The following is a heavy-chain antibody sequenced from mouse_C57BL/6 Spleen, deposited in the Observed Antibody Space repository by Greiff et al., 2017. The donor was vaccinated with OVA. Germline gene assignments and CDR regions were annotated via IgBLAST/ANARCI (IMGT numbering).Heavy chain of an antibody. CDR3: ARDYGSRGYFDY. Sequence: VKLVESGAELVRPGTSVKMSCKASGYTFTNYWIGWAKQRPGHGLEWIGDIYPGGGYTNYNEKFKGKATLTADKSSSTAYMQFSSLTSEDSAIYYCARDYGSRGYFDYWGQGTTLTVSS. V-gene: IGHV1-63*01. CDR2: IYPGGGYT. D-gene: IGHD1-1*01. CDR1: GYTFTNYW. J-gene: IGHJ2*01.